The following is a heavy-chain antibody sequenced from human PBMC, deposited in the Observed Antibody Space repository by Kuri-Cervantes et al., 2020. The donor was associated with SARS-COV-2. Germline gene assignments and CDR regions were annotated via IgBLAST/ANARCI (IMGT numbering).Heavy chain of an antibody. CDR1: GFTFSSYW. V-gene: IGHV3-7*01. J-gene: IGHJ6*04. CDR3: ARAMIDNFYLYFYMDV. CDR2: IKQDGSEK. D-gene: IGHD2/OR15-2a*01. Sequence: GESLKISCAASGFTFSSYWMSWVRQAPGKGLEWVANIKQDGSEKYYVDSVKGRFTISRDNAKTSLHLQMSSLRSDDTAVYYCARAMIDNFYLYFYMDVWGKGTTVTVSS.